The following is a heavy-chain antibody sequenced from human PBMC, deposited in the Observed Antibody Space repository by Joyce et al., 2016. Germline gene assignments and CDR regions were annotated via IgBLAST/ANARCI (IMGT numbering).Heavy chain of an antibody. CDR2: IWYDGSNE. J-gene: IGHJ1*01. Sequence: QVQLVQSGGGVVQPGRSLRLSCAASGFTFSSYGMHWVRQAPGKGLEGVAVIWYDGSNEYYADSVKGRFTISRDNFNNTVYLQMSSLRAEDTAVYYCARGFLYYDFLSGYLGYFQHWGQGALVTVSS. V-gene: IGHV3-33*01. CDR1: GFTFSSYG. D-gene: IGHD3-3*01. CDR3: ARGFLYYDFLSGYLGYFQH.